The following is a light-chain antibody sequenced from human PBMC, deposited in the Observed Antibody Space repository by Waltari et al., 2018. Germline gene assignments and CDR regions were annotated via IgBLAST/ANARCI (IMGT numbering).Light chain of an antibody. CDR2: AAS. J-gene: IGKJ4*01. CDR1: QDIRDD. Sequence: DIQMTQSPSSLSASVGDRVTITCRASQDIRDDLGWYQQKPGKAPKRLIHAASSLQSGVPARFSGGGSGTEFTLTISSLQPEDFATYFCLQYNYFYLSFGGGTKVEIK. V-gene: IGKV1-17*01. CDR3: LQYNYFYLS.